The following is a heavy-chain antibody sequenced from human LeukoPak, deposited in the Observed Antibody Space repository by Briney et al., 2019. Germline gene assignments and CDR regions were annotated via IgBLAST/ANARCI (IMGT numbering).Heavy chain of an antibody. CDR3: ARGDIVVLPAAILVGWFDP. Sequence: SETLSLTCTVSGGSISSGSYYWSWIRQPAGQELEWIGRIYTSGSTNYNPSLKSRVTISVDTSKNQFSLKLSSVTAADTAVYYCARGDIVVLPAAILVGWFDPWGEGTLVTVSS. V-gene: IGHV4-61*02. D-gene: IGHD2-2*02. CDR2: IYTSGST. CDR1: GGSISSGSYY. J-gene: IGHJ5*02.